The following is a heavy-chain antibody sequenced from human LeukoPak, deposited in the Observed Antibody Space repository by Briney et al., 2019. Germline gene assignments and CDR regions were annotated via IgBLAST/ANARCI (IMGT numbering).Heavy chain of an antibody. Sequence: PGGSLRLSCAASGFTFSDYYLSWIRQAPGKGLEWVSSISRSGGTIYYADSVKGRFTISRDNAKNSLYLQMNSLRAEDTALYYCARYTVVVTGTFDYGSQGTLVTVSS. D-gene: IGHD5-18*01. J-gene: IGHJ4*02. V-gene: IGHV3-11*01. CDR1: GFTFSDYY. CDR2: ISRSGGTI. CDR3: ARYTVVVTGTFDY.